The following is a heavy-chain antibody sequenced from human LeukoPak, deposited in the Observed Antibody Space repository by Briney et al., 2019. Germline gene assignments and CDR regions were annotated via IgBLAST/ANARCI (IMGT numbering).Heavy chain of an antibody. CDR3: ARILEKVGWIYDAFDI. CDR1: GATFSSYA. CDR2: IIPIFGTA. V-gene: IGHV1-69*01. D-gene: IGHD6-19*01. J-gene: IGHJ3*02. Sequence: SVKVSCKASGATFSSYAISWVRQAPGQGLEWMGGIIPIFGTANYAQKFQGRVTITADESTSTAYMELSSLRSEDTAVYYCARILEKVGWIYDAFDIWGQGTMVTVSS.